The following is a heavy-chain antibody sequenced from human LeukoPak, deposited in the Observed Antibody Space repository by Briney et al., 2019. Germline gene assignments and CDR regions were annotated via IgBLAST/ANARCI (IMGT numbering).Heavy chain of an antibody. CDR2: ISSSSSYI. V-gene: IGHV3-21*01. CDR3: ARDKYSSSWDYYYYMDV. CDR1: GFTLSTYN. J-gene: IGHJ6*03. D-gene: IGHD6-13*01. Sequence: GGSLRLSCAASGFTLSTYNMKWVRQAPGKGLEWVSSISSSSSYIYYADSVKGRFTISRDNAKNSLYLQMNSLRAEDTAVYYCARDKYSSSWDYYYYMDVWGKGTTVTVSS.